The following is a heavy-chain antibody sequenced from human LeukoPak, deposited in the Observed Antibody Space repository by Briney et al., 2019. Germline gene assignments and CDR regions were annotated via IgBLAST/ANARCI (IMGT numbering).Heavy chain of an antibody. D-gene: IGHD2-15*01. CDR3: AREVGYCSGGSCYFYFDY. J-gene: IGHJ4*02. CDR1: GGSISSYY. V-gene: IGHV4-59*01. Sequence: SETLSLTCTVSGGSISSYYWSWIRQPPGKGLEWIGYIYYSGSTNYNASLTNRVTISVETSKNQFSLKLSSVTAADTAVYYCAREVGYCSGGSCYFYFDYWGQGTLVTVSS. CDR2: IYYSGST.